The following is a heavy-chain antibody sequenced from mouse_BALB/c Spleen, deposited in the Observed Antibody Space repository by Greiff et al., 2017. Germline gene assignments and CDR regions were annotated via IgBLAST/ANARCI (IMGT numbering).Heavy chain of an antibody. V-gene: IGHV1-80*01. CDR3: ARGARARDYFDY. J-gene: IGHJ2*01. Sequence: QVQLQQSGAELVRPGSSVKISCKASGYAFSSYWMNWVKQRPGQGLEWIGQIYPGDGDTNYNGKFKGKATLTADKSSSTAYMQLSSLTSEDSAVYFCARGARARDYFDYWGQGTTLTVSS. CDR1: GYAFSSYW. CDR2: IYPGDGDT. D-gene: IGHD3-1*01.